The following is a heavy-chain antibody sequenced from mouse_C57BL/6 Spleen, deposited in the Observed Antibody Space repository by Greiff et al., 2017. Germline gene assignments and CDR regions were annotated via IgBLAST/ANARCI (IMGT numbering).Heavy chain of an antibody. CDR2: ISNLAYSI. V-gene: IGHV5-15*01. J-gene: IGHJ3*01. Sequence: EVQLQESGGGLVQPGGSLKLSCAASGFTFSDYGMAWVRQAPRKGPEWVAFISNLAYSIYYADTVTGRFTISRENAKNTLYLEMSSLRSEDTAMYYCARAYSNSWFAYWGQGTLVTVSA. D-gene: IGHD2-5*01. CDR1: GFTFSDYG. CDR3: ARAYSNSWFAY.